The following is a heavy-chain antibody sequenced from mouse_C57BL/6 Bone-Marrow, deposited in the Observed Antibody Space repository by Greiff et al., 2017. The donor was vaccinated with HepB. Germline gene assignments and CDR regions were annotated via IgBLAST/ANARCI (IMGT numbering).Heavy chain of an antibody. J-gene: IGHJ1*03. CDR1: GYTFTSYW. V-gene: IGHV1-55*01. D-gene: IGHD1-1*01. CDR3: AREGFYYGSSYGYWYFDV. CDR2: IYPGSGST. Sequence: QVQLQQPGAELVKPGASVKMSCKASGYTFTSYWITWVKQRPGQGLEWIGDIYPGSGSTNYNEKFKSKATLTVDTSSSTAYTQLSSLTSEDSAVYYCAREGFYYGSSYGYWYFDVWGTGTTVTVSS.